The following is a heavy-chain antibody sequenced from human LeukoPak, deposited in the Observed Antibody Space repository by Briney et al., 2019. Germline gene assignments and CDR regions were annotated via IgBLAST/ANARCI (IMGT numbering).Heavy chain of an antibody. Sequence: GRSLRLSCAASGFTFSSYGMHWVRQAPGKGLEWVAVISYDGSNKYYADSVKGRFTISRDNSKNTLYLQMNSLRAEDTAVYYCANILYGDLDYWGQGTLVTVSS. CDR3: ANILYGDLDY. CDR2: ISYDGSNK. J-gene: IGHJ4*02. CDR1: GFTFSSYG. D-gene: IGHD4-17*01. V-gene: IGHV3-30*18.